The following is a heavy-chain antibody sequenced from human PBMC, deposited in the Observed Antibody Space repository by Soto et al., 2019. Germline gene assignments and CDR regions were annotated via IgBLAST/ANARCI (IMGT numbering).Heavy chain of an antibody. D-gene: IGHD2-2*01. J-gene: IGHJ4*02. V-gene: IGHV1-46*03. Sequence: ASVKVSCKASGYTFTSYYMHWVRQAPGQGLEWMGIINPSGGSTSYAQKFQGRVTMTRDTSTSTVYMELSSLRSEDTAVYYCVTAHCSSTSCYSQYYFDYWGQGTLVTVSS. CDR2: INPSGGST. CDR1: GYTFTSYY. CDR3: VTAHCSSTSCYSQYYFDY.